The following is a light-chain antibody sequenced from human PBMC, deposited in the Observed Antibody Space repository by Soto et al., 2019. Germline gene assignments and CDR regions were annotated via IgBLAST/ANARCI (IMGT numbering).Light chain of an antibody. V-gene: IGKV1-9*01. CDR1: QGIWNR. CDR3: QQFTSYPIT. CDR2: AAS. Sequence: DIQLTQSPSFRSASVGDRVTITCRASQGIWNRFAWHQQKPGKAPELLISAASTLRRGVPSRFSGSGSDTEFTLTISSLQPEDFATYCCQQFTSYPITFGQGTRLEIK. J-gene: IGKJ5*01.